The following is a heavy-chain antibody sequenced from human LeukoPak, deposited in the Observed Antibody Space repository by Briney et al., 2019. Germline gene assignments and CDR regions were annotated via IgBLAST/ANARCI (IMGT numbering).Heavy chain of an antibody. J-gene: IGHJ4*02. Sequence: GGSLRLSCAASGFTFSASSMNWVRQAPEKGLEWVSYIGSSSSPIYYADSVKGRFTISRDNAKNSLYLQMDSLRAEDTAVYYCARDQAYSFDYWGQGTLVTVSS. CDR2: IGSSSSPI. CDR3: ARDQAYSFDY. V-gene: IGHV3-48*01. D-gene: IGHD4-11*01. CDR1: GFTFSASS.